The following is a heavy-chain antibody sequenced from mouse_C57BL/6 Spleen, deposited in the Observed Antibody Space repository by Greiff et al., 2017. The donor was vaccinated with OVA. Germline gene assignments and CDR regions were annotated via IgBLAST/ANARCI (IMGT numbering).Heavy chain of an antibody. CDR2: ISDGGSYT. D-gene: IGHD2-1*01. Sequence: EVQLVESGGGLVKPGGSLKLSCAASGFTFSSYAMSWVRQTPEKRLEWVATISDGGSYTYYPDNVKGRFTISRDNAKNNLYLQMSHLKSEDTAMYYCARRGNSAWFAYWGQGTLVTVSA. J-gene: IGHJ3*01. CDR1: GFTFSSYA. CDR3: ARRGNSAWFAY. V-gene: IGHV5-4*01.